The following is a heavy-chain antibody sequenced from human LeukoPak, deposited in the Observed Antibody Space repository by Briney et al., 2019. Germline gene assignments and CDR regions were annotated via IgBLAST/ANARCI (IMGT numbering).Heavy chain of an antibody. CDR2: IYYSGST. V-gene: IGHV4-31*03. D-gene: IGHD6-6*01. Sequence: SETLSLTCTVSGGSISSGGYYWSWIRQHPGKGLGWIGYIYYSGSTYYNPSLKSRVTISVDTSKNQFSLKLSSVTAADTAVYYCASSFRSKVAARPDYFDYWGQGTLVTVSS. CDR3: ASSFRSKVAARPDYFDY. CDR1: GGSISSGGYY. J-gene: IGHJ4*02.